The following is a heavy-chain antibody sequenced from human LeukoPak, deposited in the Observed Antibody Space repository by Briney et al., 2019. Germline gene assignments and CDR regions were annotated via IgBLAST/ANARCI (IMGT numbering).Heavy chain of an antibody. V-gene: IGHV4-59*12. Sequence: ASETLSLTCTVSGGSISTYYWSWIRQPPGKGLEWIGYIYYSGSTNYNPSLKSRVTIAVDTSKKQFSLKLSSVTAADTAVYYCARDSTGPLDYWGQGTLVTVSS. J-gene: IGHJ4*02. D-gene: IGHD1-1*01. CDR2: IYYSGST. CDR3: ARDSTGPLDY. CDR1: GGSISTYY.